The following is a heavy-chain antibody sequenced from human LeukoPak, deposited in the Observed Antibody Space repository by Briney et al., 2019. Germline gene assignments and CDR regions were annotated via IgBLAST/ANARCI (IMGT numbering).Heavy chain of an antibody. CDR2: INHSGST. CDR1: GGSFSGYY. V-gene: IGHV4-34*01. Sequence: KPSETLSLTCAVYGGSFSGYYWSWIRQPPGKGLEWIGEINHSGSTNYNPSLKSRVTIPVDTSKNQFSLKLSSVTAADTAVYYCARQGIAVAGTDYWGQGTLVTVSS. J-gene: IGHJ4*02. CDR3: ARQGIAVAGTDY. D-gene: IGHD6-19*01.